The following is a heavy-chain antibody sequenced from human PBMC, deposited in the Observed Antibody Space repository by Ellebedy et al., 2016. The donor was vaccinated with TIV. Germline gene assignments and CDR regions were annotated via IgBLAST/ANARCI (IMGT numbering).Heavy chain of an antibody. CDR2: IGTAGDT. CDR3: ARATADCSSTSCYAGYYYGMDV. D-gene: IGHD2-2*01. CDR1: GFTFRSHD. Sequence: GESLKNSCAASGFTFRSHDMHWVRQATGKGLEWISAIGTAGDTYYSGSVKGRFTISSDNSKNTLYLQMNSLRAEDTAVYYCARATADCSSTSCYAGYYYGMDVWGQGTTVTVSS. V-gene: IGHV3-13*01. J-gene: IGHJ6*02.